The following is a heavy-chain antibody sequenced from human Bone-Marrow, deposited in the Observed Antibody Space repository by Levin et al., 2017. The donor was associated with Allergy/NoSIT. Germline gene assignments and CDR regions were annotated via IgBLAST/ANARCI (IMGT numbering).Heavy chain of an antibody. CDR2: IKSKTDGGTT. J-gene: IGHJ4*02. D-gene: IGHD3-10*01. V-gene: IGHV3-15*01. CDR1: GFTFSNAW. CDR3: TTGVTMVRGVIMSDY. Sequence: SCAASGFTFSNAWMSWVRQAPGKGLEWVGRIKSKTDGGTTDYAAPVKGRFTISRDDSKHTLYLQMNSLKTEDTAVYYCTTGVTMVRGVIMSDYWGQGTLVTVSS.